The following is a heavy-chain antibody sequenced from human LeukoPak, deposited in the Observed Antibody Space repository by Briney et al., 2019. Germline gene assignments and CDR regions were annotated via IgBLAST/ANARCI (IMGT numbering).Heavy chain of an antibody. V-gene: IGHV3-21*01. D-gene: IGHD2-15*01. CDR1: GFTFSSYS. J-gene: IGHJ3*02. CDR2: ISSSSYI. CDR3: ASSGGNTLDDAFDI. Sequence: GGSLRLSCAASGFTFSSYSMNWVRQAPGKGLEWVSSISSSSYIYYADSVKGRFTISRDNAKNSLYLQMNSLRAEDTAVYYCASSGGNTLDDAFDIWGQGTMVTVSS.